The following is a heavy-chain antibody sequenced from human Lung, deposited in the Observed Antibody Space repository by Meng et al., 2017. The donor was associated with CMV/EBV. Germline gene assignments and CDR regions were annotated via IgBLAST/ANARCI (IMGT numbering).Heavy chain of an antibody. J-gene: IGHJ6*02. Sequence: GSLRLXCAVSGGSISSSNWWSWVRQPPGKGLEWSGEIYHSGSTNYNPSLKSRVTISVDKSKNQSSLKVSSVTAADTAVCYWARGEECWEFYYYYGMDGWGQGXTVTVSS. V-gene: IGHV4-4*02. CDR2: IYHSGST. D-gene: IGHD3-10*01. CDR3: ARGEECWEFYYYYGMDG. CDR1: GGSISSSNW.